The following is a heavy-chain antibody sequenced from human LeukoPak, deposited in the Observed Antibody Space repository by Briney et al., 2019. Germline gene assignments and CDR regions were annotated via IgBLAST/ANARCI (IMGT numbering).Heavy chain of an antibody. CDR3: ASSHDSSGNV. D-gene: IGHD3-22*01. Sequence: GGSLRLSCAASGFPFSTYWMAWVRQAPGKGLDWVANIRKDGGAKFYAASVKGRFIISRDNAKNSLYLQMNNLREEDTAGYYCASSHDSSGNVWGRGTLVSV. CDR1: GFPFSTYW. V-gene: IGHV3-7*01. J-gene: IGHJ4*02. CDR2: IRKDGGAK.